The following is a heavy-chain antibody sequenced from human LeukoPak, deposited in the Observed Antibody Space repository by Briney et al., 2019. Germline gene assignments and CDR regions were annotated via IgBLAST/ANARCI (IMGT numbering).Heavy chain of an antibody. Sequence: ASVKVSCKASDYTFTSYGISWVRQAPGQGLEWMGWISPYSDNTNYAQNLQGRVTMTTGTSTSTAYMELRSLTSDDTAMYYCARGGPFSIAAARVYYFDYWGQGTLVTVSS. J-gene: IGHJ4*02. D-gene: IGHD6-13*01. CDR3: ARGGPFSIAAARVYYFDY. CDR2: ISPYSDNT. CDR1: DYTFTSYG. V-gene: IGHV1-18*01.